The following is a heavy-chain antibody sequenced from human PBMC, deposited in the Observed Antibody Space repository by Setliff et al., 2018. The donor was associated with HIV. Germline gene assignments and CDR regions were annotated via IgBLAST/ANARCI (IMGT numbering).Heavy chain of an antibody. D-gene: IGHD3-22*01. Sequence: GGSLRLSCVGSGFSFSNYDLNWVRQAPGKGLEWVSAILSTGERTFYADSVKGRFTISRDNSKNTVYLQMNSLRAEDTAEYYCAKELAASGLGYFDSWGRGILVTVSS. CDR1: GFSFSNYD. CDR2: ILSTGERT. CDR3: AKELAASGLGYFDS. V-gene: IGHV3-23*01. J-gene: IGHJ4*02.